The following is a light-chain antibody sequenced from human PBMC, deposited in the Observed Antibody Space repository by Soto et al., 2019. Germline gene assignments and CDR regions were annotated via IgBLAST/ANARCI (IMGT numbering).Light chain of an antibody. CDR1: QSISRH. Sequence: DIHMTQSPSSLSPSVGDRLTLTCRASQSISRHLNWYQQKAGRAPRLIIYGASNLQTGVPSRFSARGSGTEFTLTISSLLPEDFATYFCQQGYSSPVTFGQGTR. V-gene: IGKV1-39*01. J-gene: IGKJ5*01. CDR2: GAS. CDR3: QQGYSSPVT.